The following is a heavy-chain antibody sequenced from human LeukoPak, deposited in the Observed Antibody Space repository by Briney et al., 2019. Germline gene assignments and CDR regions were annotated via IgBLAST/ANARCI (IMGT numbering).Heavy chain of an antibody. V-gene: IGHV4-34*01. CDR1: GGSFSGYY. CDR3: ARARVMDV. J-gene: IGHJ6*02. CDR2: INHSGST. Sequence: PSETLSLTCAVYGGSFSGYYWSWIRQPPGKGLEWIGEINHSGSTNYNPSLKSRVTISVDTSKNQFSLKLSSVTAGDTAVYYCARARVMDVWGQGTTVTVSS.